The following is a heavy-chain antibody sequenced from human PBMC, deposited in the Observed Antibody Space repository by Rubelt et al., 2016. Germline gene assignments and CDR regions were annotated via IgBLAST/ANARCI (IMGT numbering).Heavy chain of an antibody. CDR3: ARGAYRQLNY. CDR1: GFTLSNYG. CDR2: IWYDGGNK. Sequence: GRSLRLSCVASGFTLSNYGMPRVRHAPGQGLEWVAIIWYDGGNKYYADSAKGRFTNSSDNSKNTIYLQMNSLRADDTAVYYCARGAYRQLNYWGQGTLVTVSS. J-gene: IGHJ4*02. D-gene: IGHD6-6*01. V-gene: IGHV3-33*01.